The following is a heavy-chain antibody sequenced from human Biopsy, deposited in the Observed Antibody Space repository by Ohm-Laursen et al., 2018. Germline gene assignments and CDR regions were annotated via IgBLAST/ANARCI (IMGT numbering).Heavy chain of an antibody. J-gene: IGHJ4*02. D-gene: IGHD5-24*01. Sequence: SLRLSCAASGFGVNTYDMHWVRQGPGKGLEWVSVISSDGTKELYADSVKGRFTISRDSSKNTLYLQMNSLRVEDTAVYYCARGPSGVATIGRGQGTLVTVSS. CDR1: GFGVNTYD. CDR3: ARGPSGVATIG. V-gene: IGHV3-30*03. CDR2: ISSDGTKE.